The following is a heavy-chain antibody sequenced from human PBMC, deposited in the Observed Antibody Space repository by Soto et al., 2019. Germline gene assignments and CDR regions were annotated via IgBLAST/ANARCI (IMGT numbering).Heavy chain of an antibody. J-gene: IGHJ4*02. Sequence: QVQLVQSGAEVKKPGASVKVSCKASGYTFTNFGISWVRQAPGQGLEWMGWISAYNGNTNYAQNFQGRVTMTTDTATRTGYMELRSLRSDDTAVYYCVRGGTPIEYWGQGTLVTVSS. V-gene: IGHV1-18*01. CDR1: GYTFTNFG. D-gene: IGHD3-16*01. CDR2: ISAYNGNT. CDR3: VRGGTPIEY.